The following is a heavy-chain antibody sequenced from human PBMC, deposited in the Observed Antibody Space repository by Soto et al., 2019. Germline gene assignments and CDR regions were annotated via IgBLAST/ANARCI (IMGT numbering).Heavy chain of an antibody. CDR3: ARAFAGQTVVGFDH. V-gene: IGHV4-39*01. J-gene: IGHJ4*02. Sequence: PSETLSLTCSVSGGSISSGRFYWGWIRQPPGRGLEWIGSVPYTGNTYYNPSLKSRVTLSVDTSRSQFSLTLRSVTAADTAVYYCARAFAGQTVVGFDHWGQGILVTVSS. CDR2: VPYTGNT. D-gene: IGHD2-15*01. CDR1: GGSISSGRFY.